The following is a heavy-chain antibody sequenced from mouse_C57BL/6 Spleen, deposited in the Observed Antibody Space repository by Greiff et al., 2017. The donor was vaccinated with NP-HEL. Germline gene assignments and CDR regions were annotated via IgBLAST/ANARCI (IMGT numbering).Heavy chain of an antibody. CDR1: GFSLTSYG. Sequence: VMLVESGPGLVQPSQSLSITCTVSGFSLTSYGVHWVRQSPGKGLEWLGVIWSGGSTDYNAAFISRLSISKDNSKSQVFFKMNSLQADDTAIYYCARNEDYYGSSWFAYWGQGTLVTVSA. CDR2: IWSGGST. V-gene: IGHV2-2*01. J-gene: IGHJ3*01. D-gene: IGHD1-1*01. CDR3: ARNEDYYGSSWFAY.